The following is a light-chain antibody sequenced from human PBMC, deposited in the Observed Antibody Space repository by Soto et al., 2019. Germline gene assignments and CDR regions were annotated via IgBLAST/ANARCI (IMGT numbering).Light chain of an antibody. CDR3: QQRSNWPPIT. J-gene: IGKJ5*01. CDR2: DAS. V-gene: IGKV3-11*01. CDR1: QSVSNY. Sequence: EIVLTQSPATLSLSPGDRATLSCRASQSVSNYLAWYQQKPGQAPRLLIYDASNRATGIPARFSGSGSGTDFTLTISSLEPEDAALYYCQQRSNWPPITFGQGTRLEIK.